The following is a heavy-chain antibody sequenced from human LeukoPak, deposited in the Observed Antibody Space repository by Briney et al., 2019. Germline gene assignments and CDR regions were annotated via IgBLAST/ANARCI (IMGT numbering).Heavy chain of an antibody. CDR1: LYTFRSYA. Sequence: ERLLRLPCSASLYTFRSYAMRFHPHAPDNILYYFSAISATRGRTYYVHSVKVLFTLSSDNPINTLHLQMKSLRAEDTAVYYCAKDQQGGKTAGTVGAFDIWGQGTMVTVSS. J-gene: IGHJ3*02. CDR3: AKDQQGGKTAGTVGAFDI. D-gene: IGHD6-13*01. V-gene: IGHV3-23*01. CDR2: ISATRGRT.